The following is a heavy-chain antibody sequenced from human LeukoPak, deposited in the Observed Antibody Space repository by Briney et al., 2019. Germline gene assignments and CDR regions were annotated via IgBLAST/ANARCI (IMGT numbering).Heavy chain of an antibody. V-gene: IGHV3-53*01. CDR2: IYSGGST. CDR1: GFTFSSSA. Sequence: GGSLRLSCAASGFTFSSSAMSWVRQVPGKGLEWVSVIYSGGSTYYADSVKGRFTISRDNSKNTLYLQMNSLRAEDTAVYYCARRHDYWGQGTLVTVSS. J-gene: IGHJ4*02. CDR3: ARRHDY.